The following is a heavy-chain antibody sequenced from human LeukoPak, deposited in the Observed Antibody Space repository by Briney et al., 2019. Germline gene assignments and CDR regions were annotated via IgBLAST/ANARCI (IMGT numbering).Heavy chain of an antibody. CDR3: AKDLERDIVVVPAAERDWFDP. D-gene: IGHD2-2*01. J-gene: IGHJ5*02. CDR2: IRYDGSNK. Sequence: GGSLRLSCAASGFTFSSYGMHWVRQAPGKGLEWVAFIRYDGSNKYYADSVKGRFTISRDNSKNTLYLQMNSLRAEDTAVYYCAKDLERDIVVVPAAERDWFDPWGQGTLVTVSS. V-gene: IGHV3-30*02. CDR1: GFTFSSYG.